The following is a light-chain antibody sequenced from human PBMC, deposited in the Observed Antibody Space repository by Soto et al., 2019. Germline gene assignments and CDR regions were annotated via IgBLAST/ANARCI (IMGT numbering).Light chain of an antibody. CDR3: ATWDGSLPGEV. CDR1: SSDIGAGYR. CDR2: DNT. V-gene: IGLV1-40*01. Sequence: QSVLTQPPSVSGAPGERVTISCTGSSSDIGAGYRVRWYQQVPGTAPKLLIYDNTNRPSGVSVRFSGSKSGTSGTLDITGLQTGDEADYYCATWDGSLPGEVFGGGTKVTVL. J-gene: IGLJ2*01.